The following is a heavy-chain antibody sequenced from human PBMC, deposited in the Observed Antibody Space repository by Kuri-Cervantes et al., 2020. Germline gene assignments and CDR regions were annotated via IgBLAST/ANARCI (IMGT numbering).Heavy chain of an antibody. CDR3: AKEPPITMDTEYFQH. J-gene: IGHJ1*01. V-gene: IGHV1-18*01. Sequence: VKVSCKASGYTFTSYGISWVRQAPGQGLEWMGWISAYNGNTNYAQKLQGRVTMTTDTSTSTAYMELRSLRSDDTAVYYCAKEPPITMDTEYFQHWGQGTLVTVSS. D-gene: IGHD3-10*01. CDR1: GYTFTSYG. CDR2: ISAYNGNT.